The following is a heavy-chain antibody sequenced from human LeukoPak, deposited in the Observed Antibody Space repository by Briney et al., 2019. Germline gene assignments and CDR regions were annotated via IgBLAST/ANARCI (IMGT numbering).Heavy chain of an antibody. CDR3: ARVKAAGILTPNNWFDP. V-gene: IGHV4-30-4*01. D-gene: IGHD6-13*01. CDR2: ISYSGST. Sequence: PSQTLSLTCTVSGASISSGDYYWSWIRQPPGKGLEWIGYISYSGSTYYNPPLKSRVTISVDKSKNQFSLKLSSVTAADTAVYYCARVKAAGILTPNNWFDPWGQGTLVTVSS. J-gene: IGHJ5*02. CDR1: GASISSGDYY.